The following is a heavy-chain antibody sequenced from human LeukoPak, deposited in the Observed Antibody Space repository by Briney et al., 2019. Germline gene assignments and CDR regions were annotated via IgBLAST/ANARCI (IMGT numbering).Heavy chain of an antibody. V-gene: IGHV1-8*03. CDR2: MNPNSGNT. D-gene: IGHD2-2*01. CDR1: GYTFTSYD. CDR3: ARDPLGYCSSTSCLFLDP. J-gene: IGHJ5*02. Sequence: GASVKVSCKASGYTFTSYDINWMPQATGQGLEWMGWMNPNSGNTGYAQKFQGRVTITRNTSISTAYMELSSLRSEDTAVYYCARDPLGYCSSTSCLFLDPWGQGTLVTVSS.